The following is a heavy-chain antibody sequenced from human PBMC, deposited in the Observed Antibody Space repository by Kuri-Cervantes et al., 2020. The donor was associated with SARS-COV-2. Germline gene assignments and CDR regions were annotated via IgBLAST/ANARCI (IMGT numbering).Heavy chain of an antibody. CDR3: ARGHDRRVYFSTPAPYYFDF. D-gene: IGHD3-22*01. J-gene: IGHJ4*02. CDR2: IYSGGST. V-gene: IGHV3-53*01. Sequence: GGSLRLSCAASGFTVSSNYVSWVRQAPGEGLEWVSVIYSGGSTSYADSVKGRFTISRDNSRNTLYLQMNSLRAEDTVVYYCARGHDRRVYFSTPAPYYFDFWGQGILVTVSS. CDR1: GFTVSSNY.